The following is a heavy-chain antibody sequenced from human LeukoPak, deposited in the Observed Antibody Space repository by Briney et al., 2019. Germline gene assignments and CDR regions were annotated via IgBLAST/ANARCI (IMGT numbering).Heavy chain of an antibody. V-gene: IGHV3-21*01. Sequence: GGSLRLSCAAYGFTFSSYSMNWVRQAPGKGLEWVSSISSSSSYIYYADSVKGRFTISRDNAKNSLYLQMNSLRAEDTAVYYCARDPLDWNYVDYWGQGTLVTVSS. CDR2: ISSSSSYI. CDR1: GFTFSSYS. CDR3: ARDPLDWNYVDY. J-gene: IGHJ4*02. D-gene: IGHD1-1*01.